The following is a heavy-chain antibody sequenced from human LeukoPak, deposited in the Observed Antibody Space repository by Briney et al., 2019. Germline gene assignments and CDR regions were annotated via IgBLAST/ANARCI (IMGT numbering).Heavy chain of an antibody. Sequence: ASVKVSCKASGYTFTSYGISWVRQAPGQGLEWMGIINPSGGSTSYAQKFQGRVTMTRDTSTSTVYMELSSLRSEDTAVYYCARPSGSYEFNYYYYGMDVWGQGTTVTVSS. CDR3: ARPSGSYEFNYYYYGMDV. D-gene: IGHD1-26*01. CDR2: INPSGGST. CDR1: GYTFTSYG. J-gene: IGHJ6*02. V-gene: IGHV1-46*01.